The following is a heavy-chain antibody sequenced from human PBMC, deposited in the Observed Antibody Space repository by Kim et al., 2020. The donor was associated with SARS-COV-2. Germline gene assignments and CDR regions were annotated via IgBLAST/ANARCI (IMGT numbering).Heavy chain of an antibody. CDR1: GYTFTSYD. J-gene: IGHJ6*02. D-gene: IGHD3-9*01. CDR2: MNPNSGNT. V-gene: IGHV1-8*01. Sequence: ASVKVSCKASGYTFTSYDINWVRQATGQGLEWMGWMNPNSGNTGYAQKFQGRVTMTRNTSISTAYMELSSLRSEDTAVYYCARCTGLRYFDWLSPYYYYYYGMDVWGQGTTVTVSS. CDR3: ARCTGLRYFDWLSPYYYYYYGMDV.